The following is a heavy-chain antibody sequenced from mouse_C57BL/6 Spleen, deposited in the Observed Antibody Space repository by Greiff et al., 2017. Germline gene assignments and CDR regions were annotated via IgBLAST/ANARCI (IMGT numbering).Heavy chain of an antibody. V-gene: IGHV1-22*01. Sequence: VQLKESGPELVKPGASVKMSCKASGYTFTDYNMHWVKQSHGKSLEWIGYINPNNGGTSYNQKFKGKATLTVNKSSSTAYMELRSLTSEDSAVYYCARGAYYGSSGGFAYWGQGTLVTVSA. CDR1: GYTFTDYN. D-gene: IGHD1-1*01. CDR2: INPNNGGT. J-gene: IGHJ3*01. CDR3: ARGAYYGSSGGFAY.